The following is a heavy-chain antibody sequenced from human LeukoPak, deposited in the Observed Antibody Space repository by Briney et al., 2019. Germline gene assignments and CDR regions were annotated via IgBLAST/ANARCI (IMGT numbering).Heavy chain of an antibody. D-gene: IGHD2-2*01. CDR3: AREVSEACSSTSCLYYFDY. V-gene: IGHV3-21*01. CDR2: ISSSSSYI. J-gene: IGHJ4*02. Sequence: GGSLRLSCAASGFTFSSYSMNWVRQAPGKGLEWVSSISSSSSYIYYADSVKGRFTISRDNAKNSLYLQMNSLRVEDMAVYYCAREVSEACSSTSCLYYFDYWGQGTLVTVSS. CDR1: GFTFSSYS.